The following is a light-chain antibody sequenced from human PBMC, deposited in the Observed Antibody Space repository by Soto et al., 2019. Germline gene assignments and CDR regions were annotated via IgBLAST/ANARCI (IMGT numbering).Light chain of an antibody. J-gene: IGLJ1*01. CDR3: TSYSSSNTPYV. CDR1: SSDVGGYDF. V-gene: IGLV2-14*03. CDR2: DVT. Sequence: QSVRTQPASVSGSPGQSITISCTGASSDVGGYDFVSWYQHHPDRAPKLMIYDVTNRPSGVSNRFSGSKSGNTASLTISGLQAEDEADYYCTSYSSSNTPYVFGTGTKLTVL.